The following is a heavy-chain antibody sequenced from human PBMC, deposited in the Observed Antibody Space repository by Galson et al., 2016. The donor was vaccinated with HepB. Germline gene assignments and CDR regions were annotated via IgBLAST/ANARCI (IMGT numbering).Heavy chain of an antibody. J-gene: IGHJ4*02. CDR3: DVVTMLRGDWDNY. Sequence: SLRLSCAASGFTVSYNYMNWVRQAPGKGLEWVSLIYSGGNTYYADSVKGRFTTSRDNSKNTLYLQMNSLGAEDTAVYYCDVVTMLRGDWDNYWGQGTLVTVSS. V-gene: IGHV3-53*01. CDR1: GFTVSYNY. CDR2: IYSGGNT. D-gene: IGHD3-10*01.